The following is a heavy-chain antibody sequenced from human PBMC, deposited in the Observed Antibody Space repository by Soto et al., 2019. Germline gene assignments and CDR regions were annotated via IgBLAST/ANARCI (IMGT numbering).Heavy chain of an antibody. Sequence: GGSLRLSCAASGFTFSSYWMSWVRQAPGKGLEWVANIKQDGSEKYYVDSVKGRFTISRDNAKNSLYLQMNSLRAEDTAVYYCARDALVRGVIPFNWFDPWGQGTLVTVSS. D-gene: IGHD3-10*01. V-gene: IGHV3-7*05. J-gene: IGHJ5*02. CDR1: GFTFSSYW. CDR2: IKQDGSEK. CDR3: ARDALVRGVIPFNWFDP.